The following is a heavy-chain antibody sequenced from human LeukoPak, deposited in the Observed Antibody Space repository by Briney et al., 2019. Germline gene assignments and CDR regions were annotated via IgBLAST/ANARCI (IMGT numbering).Heavy chain of an antibody. CDR3: ARSELPVASFDY. D-gene: IGHD2-2*01. J-gene: IGHJ4*02. CDR2: IYSGGST. CDR1: GFIVSSNQ. V-gene: IGHV3-53*01. Sequence: GGSLRLSCAASGFIVSSNQMTWVRQALGKGLEWGSVIYSGGSTYYADSVKGRFIISRDNSKNTLYLQMNSLRVEDTAVYYCARSELPVASFDYWGQGTLVTVSS.